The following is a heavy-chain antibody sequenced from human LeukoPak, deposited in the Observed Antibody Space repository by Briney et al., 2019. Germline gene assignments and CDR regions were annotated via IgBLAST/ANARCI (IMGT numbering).Heavy chain of an antibody. Sequence: ASVKVSCKASGYTFTSYYMHWVRQAPGQGLEWMGIINPSGGSTSYAQKFQGRVTMTRDMSTSTVYMELSSLRSEDTAVYYSARDLVYSSSWYEGGYWGQGTLVTVSS. CDR1: GYTFTSYY. J-gene: IGHJ4*02. V-gene: IGHV1-46*01. CDR2: INPSGGST. D-gene: IGHD6-13*01. CDR3: ARDLVYSSSWYEGGY.